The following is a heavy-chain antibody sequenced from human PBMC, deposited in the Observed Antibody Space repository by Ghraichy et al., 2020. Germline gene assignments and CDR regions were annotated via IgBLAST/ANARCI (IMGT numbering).Heavy chain of an antibody. J-gene: IGHJ4*02. Sequence: SVKVSCKASGGTFSSYAISWVRQAPGQGLEWMGGIIPIFGTANYAKKFQGRVTITADESTSTAYMELSSLRSEDTAVYYCARVLTVGDSSGYSLDYWGQGTLVTVSS. CDR2: IIPIFGTA. CDR3: ARVLTVGDSSGYSLDY. CDR1: GGTFSSYA. V-gene: IGHV1-69*13. D-gene: IGHD3-22*01.